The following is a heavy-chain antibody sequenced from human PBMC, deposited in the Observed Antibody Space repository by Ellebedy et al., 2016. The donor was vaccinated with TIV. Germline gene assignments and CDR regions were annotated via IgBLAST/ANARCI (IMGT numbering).Heavy chain of an antibody. CDR3: ARRGSYGDYSVQVNSWFDL. CDR2: IYQDGSEQ. V-gene: IGHV3-7*01. D-gene: IGHD4-17*01. J-gene: IGHJ5*02. Sequence: GESLKISCAASGFTFSGFTMNWVRQAPGKGLEWLANIYQDGSEQFYVDSVKGRFTISRDNAKNSVYLHMNSLRAEDTAVYYCARRGSYGDYSVQVNSWFDLWGQGTLVTVSS. CDR1: GFTFSGFT.